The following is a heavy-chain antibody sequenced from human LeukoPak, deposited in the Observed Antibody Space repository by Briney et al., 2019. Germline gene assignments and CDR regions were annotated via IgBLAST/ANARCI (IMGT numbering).Heavy chain of an antibody. CDR3: ARSGVTTVLYLD. CDR2: MNPNSGNT. D-gene: IGHD4-11*01. CDR1: GYTFTSYD. Sequence: ASVKVSCKASGYTFTSYDINWVRQATGQGLEWMGWMNPNSGNTGYAQKFQGRVTMTRNTSISTAYMELSSVTAADTAVYFCARSGVTTVLYLDWGQGTLVTVSS. J-gene: IGHJ4*02. V-gene: IGHV1-8*01.